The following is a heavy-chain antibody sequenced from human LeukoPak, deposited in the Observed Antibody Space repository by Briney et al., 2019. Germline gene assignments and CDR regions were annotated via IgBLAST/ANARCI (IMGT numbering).Heavy chain of an antibody. CDR1: GFTFSSYW. CDR3: VRDLQRHYLGVAVAGRRRWFDP. D-gene: IGHD6-13*01. Sequence: GGSLRLSCAASGFTFSSYWMHWVRQAPGKGLVWVSRIKSDGSSTNYADSVKGRFTISRDNAKNTLYLQMNSLRAEDTAIYYCVRDLQRHYLGVAVAGRRRWFDPWGQGTLVTVSS. J-gene: IGHJ5*02. CDR2: IKSDGSST. V-gene: IGHV3-74*01.